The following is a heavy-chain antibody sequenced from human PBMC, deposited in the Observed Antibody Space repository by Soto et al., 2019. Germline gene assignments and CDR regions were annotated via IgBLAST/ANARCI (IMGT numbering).Heavy chain of an antibody. D-gene: IGHD4-4*01. Sequence: GGSLILSCAASGFTFSSYAMSWVRQAPGKGLEWVSAISGSGGSTYYADSVKGRFTISRDNSKNTLYLQMNSLRAEDTAVYYWAKGLESNSLRALGEWGKGSLVTVYS. J-gene: IGHJ4*02. CDR1: GFTFSSYA. CDR3: AKGLESNSLRALGE. V-gene: IGHV3-23*01. CDR2: ISGSGGST.